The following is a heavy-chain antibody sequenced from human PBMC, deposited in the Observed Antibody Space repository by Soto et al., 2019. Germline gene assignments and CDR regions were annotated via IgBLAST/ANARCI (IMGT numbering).Heavy chain of an antibody. CDR3: ASGSDSAFPGLFDH. Sequence: GASLKISCKGSGYSYTSYWICRVRQMPGKGLEWMGIIYPGDSDTRYSPSFQGQVTMSADKSISTAYLQWSSLKASDTAMYYCASGSDSAFPGLFDHWGQGALVTVSS. V-gene: IGHV5-51*01. CDR2: IYPGDSDT. J-gene: IGHJ4*02. CDR1: GYSYTSYW. D-gene: IGHD3-16*01.